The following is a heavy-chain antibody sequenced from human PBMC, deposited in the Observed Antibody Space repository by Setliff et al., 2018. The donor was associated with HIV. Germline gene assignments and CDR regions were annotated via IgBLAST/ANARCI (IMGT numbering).Heavy chain of an antibody. V-gene: IGHV5-51*01. Sequence: PGESLKISCKALDYTFTTYWIGWVRQKPGEGLEWMGIIYPDVSNIRYNPSFQRHVTISADKSIATAYLQVNDLKTSGTATYYCAIRDGRSMNAFEIWGPGTMVTVSS. CDR2: IYPDVSNI. D-gene: IGHD6-13*01. CDR3: AIRDGRSMNAFEI. J-gene: IGHJ3*02. CDR1: DYTFTTYW.